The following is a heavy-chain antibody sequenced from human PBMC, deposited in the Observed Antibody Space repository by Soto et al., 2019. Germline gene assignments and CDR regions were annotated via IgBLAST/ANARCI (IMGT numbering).Heavy chain of an antibody. CDR3: ARASRVKVPADSGRDDYYNGPDV. CDR1: GGSFSCYY. Sequence: QVQLQQWGAGLLKPSETLSLTCAVYGGSFSCYYWSWIRQPPGKGLEWIGEINHRGITNYNPALKRRVSLSVDPATNQLSLKLNSVTAADTAVYSGARASRVKVPADSGRDDYYNGPDVWGQGTAVTVSS. V-gene: IGHV4-34*01. D-gene: IGHD6-25*01. CDR2: INHRGIT. J-gene: IGHJ6*02.